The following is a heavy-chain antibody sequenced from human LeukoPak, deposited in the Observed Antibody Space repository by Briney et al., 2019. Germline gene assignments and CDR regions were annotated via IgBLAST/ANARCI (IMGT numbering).Heavy chain of an antibody. CDR2: NSGSGGST. CDR1: GFIFYSYA. J-gene: IGHJ4*02. V-gene: IGHV3-23*01. D-gene: IGHD6-13*01. CDR3: ARDSRHLSSTRGGLKESRGAFFDY. Sequence: GGSLRLSCAASGFIFYSYAMNWVRQAAGGGLGWVSTNSGSGGSTYYADSVKGRFTISRDNSKNTLYPQMNSLRAEDTALYYCARDSRHLSSTRGGLKESRGAFFDYWGQGTLVTVSS.